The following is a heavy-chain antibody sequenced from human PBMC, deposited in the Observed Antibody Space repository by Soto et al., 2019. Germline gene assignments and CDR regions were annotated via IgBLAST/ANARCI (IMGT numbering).Heavy chain of an antibody. CDR1: GGTFSSYA. CDR3: ARQRYYDILTGYHPYYYYGMDV. J-gene: IGHJ6*02. V-gene: IGHV1-69*13. CDR2: IIPIFGTA. D-gene: IGHD3-9*01. Sequence: SVKVSCKASGGTFSSYAISWVRQAPGHGLEWMGGIIPIFGTANYAQKFQGRVTITADESTSAAYMELSSLRSEDTAVYYCARQRYYDILTGYHPYYYYGMDVWGQGTTVTVSS.